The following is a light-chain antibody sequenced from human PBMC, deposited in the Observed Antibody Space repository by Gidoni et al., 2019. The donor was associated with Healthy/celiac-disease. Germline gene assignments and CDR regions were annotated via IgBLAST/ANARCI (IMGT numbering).Light chain of an antibody. CDR3: QRRSNWPPVT. CDR1: QSVSSY. J-gene: IGKJ4*01. CDR2: DAS. Sequence: EIVLTHSPATLSLSPVERATLSCRASQSVSSYLAWYQQKPGQAPRLLIYDASDRATGIPARLSGSGSGTDITLTISSLGPEDYEVDNCQRRSNWPPVTFGGGTKVEIK. V-gene: IGKV3-11*01.